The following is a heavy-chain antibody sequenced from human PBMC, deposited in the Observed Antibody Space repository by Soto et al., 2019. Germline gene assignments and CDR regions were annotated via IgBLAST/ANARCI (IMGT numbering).Heavy chain of an antibody. V-gene: IGHV4-39*01. J-gene: IGHJ4*02. CDR2: IYYSGNT. CDR3: ARHKDTSSRYLLPDY. Sequence: LSLTFTVSCGSISIRSYYWGWIRHPPGKGLEWIGSIYYSGNTYYNPSLKSRVTISVDTSKNQFSLSLTSVTAADTAVYYCARHKDTSSRYLLPDYWGQGTLVTVSS. D-gene: IGHD2-2*01. CDR1: CGSISIRSYY.